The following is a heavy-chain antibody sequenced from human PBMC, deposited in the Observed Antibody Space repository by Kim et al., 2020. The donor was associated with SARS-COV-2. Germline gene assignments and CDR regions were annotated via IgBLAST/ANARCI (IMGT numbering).Heavy chain of an antibody. CDR3: ARETPGGASFFDC. D-gene: IGHD6-25*01. V-gene: IGHV3-7*03. CDR2: IKEDGTDK. J-gene: IGHJ4*02. Sequence: GGSLRLSCVVSEFTFSTYWMSWVRQAPGKGLEWVANIKEDGTDKYYVDSVRGRFTISRDNAKNSLYLQMSSLRAEDTAVYYCARETPGGASFFDCWGQGTLVTVSS. CDR1: EFTFSTYW.